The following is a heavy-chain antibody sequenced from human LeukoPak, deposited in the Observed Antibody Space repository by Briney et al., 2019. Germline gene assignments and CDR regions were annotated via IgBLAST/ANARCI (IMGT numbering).Heavy chain of an antibody. D-gene: IGHD3-3*01. CDR2: ISGSGGST. Sequence: GGSLGLSCAASGFTFSSYGMSWVRQDPGKGLEWVSAISGSGGSTYYADSVKGRFTISRDNSKNTLYLQMNSLRVEDTAVYYCAKGSGSYGQDLYYWGQGTLVTVSS. V-gene: IGHV3-23*01. CDR3: AKGSGSYGQDLYY. CDR1: GFTFSSYG. J-gene: IGHJ4*02.